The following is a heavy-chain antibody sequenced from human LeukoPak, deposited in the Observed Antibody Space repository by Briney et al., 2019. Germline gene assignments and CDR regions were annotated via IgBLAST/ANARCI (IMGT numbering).Heavy chain of an antibody. CDR1: GFTFSSYV. CDR3: AKVQHADFNMNFDS. J-gene: IGHJ4*02. D-gene: IGHD2-21*01. Sequence: PGGSLRLSCAASGFTFSSYVMNWLRQAPGEGLEWVSSISASDDRTFYADSVKGRFTISRDNSKNTVYLQMNGLRAGDTAVYYCAKVQHADFNMNFDSWGQGTLVTVSS. V-gene: IGHV3-23*01. CDR2: ISASDDRT.